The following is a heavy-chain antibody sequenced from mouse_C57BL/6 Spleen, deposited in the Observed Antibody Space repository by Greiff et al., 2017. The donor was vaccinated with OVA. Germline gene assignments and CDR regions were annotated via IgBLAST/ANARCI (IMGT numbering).Heavy chain of an antibody. V-gene: IGHV3-6*01. CDR2: ISYDGSN. J-gene: IGHJ2*01. Sequence: EVKLMESGPGLVKPSQSLSLTCSVTGYSITSGYYWNWIRQFPGNKLEWMGYISYDGSNNYNPSLKNRISITRDTSKNQVFLKLNSVTTGDTTTKYCAREGDDGYYVDYWGQGTTLTVSS. D-gene: IGHD2-3*01. CDR3: AREGDDGYYVDY. CDR1: GYSITSGYY.